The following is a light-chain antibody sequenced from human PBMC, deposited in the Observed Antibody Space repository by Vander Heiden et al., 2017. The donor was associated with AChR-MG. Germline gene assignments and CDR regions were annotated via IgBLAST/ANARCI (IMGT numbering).Light chain of an antibody. J-gene: IGLJ1*01. CDR1: SSDVGAYNY. CDR3: SSYTNSSPLL. V-gene: IGLV2-14*03. Sequence: QSALTQPATVSGSPGQPITISCTGTSSDVGAYNYVSWYQQHPGKAPKLMIYDVSNRPSGVSNRFSGSKSGNTASLTISGLQAEDEADYYCSSYTNSSPLLFGTGTKVTVL. CDR2: DVS.